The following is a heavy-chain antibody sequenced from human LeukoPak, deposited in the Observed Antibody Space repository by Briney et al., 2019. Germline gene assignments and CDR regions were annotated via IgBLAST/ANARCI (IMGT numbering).Heavy chain of an antibody. V-gene: IGHV4-59*01. D-gene: IGHD4-17*01. CDR1: GDSISSYY. CDR3: ASYGDYDNWFDP. J-gene: IGHJ5*02. CDR2: IYYSGST. Sequence: SETLSLTCTVSGDSISSYYWSWIRQPPGKGLEWIGYIYYSGSTNYNPSLKSRVTISVDTSKNQFSLKLSSVTAADTAVYYCASYGDYDNWFDPWGQGALVTVSS.